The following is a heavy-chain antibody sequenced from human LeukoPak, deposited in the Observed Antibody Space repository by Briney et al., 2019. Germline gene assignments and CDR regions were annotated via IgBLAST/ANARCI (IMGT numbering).Heavy chain of an antibody. Sequence: GGSLRLXCAASGFTCSSYSMNWVRLAPGKGLESVSSISSSSSYIYYADSVKGRFTISRDNAKNSLYLQMNSLRAEDTAVYYCARTTALGYCSSTSCYSGDGYWGQGTLVTVSS. V-gene: IGHV3-21*01. J-gene: IGHJ4*02. CDR3: ARTTALGYCSSTSCYSGDGY. CDR2: ISSSSSYI. D-gene: IGHD2-2*01. CDR1: GFTCSSYS.